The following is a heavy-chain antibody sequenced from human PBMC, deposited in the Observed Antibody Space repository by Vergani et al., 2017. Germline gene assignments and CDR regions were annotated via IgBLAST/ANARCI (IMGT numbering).Heavy chain of an antibody. CDR3: AKPLYSGSYGGNFGY. J-gene: IGHJ4*02. Sequence: QVQLVESGGGVVQPGRSLRLSCAASGFTFSSYGMHWVRQAPGKGLEWVAVIWYDGRNKYYADSVKGRFTISIDNSKNTLYLQMNSLRAEDTAVYYCAKPLYSGSYGGNFGYWGQGTLVTVSS. D-gene: IGHD1-26*01. CDR2: IWYDGRNK. V-gene: IGHV3-33*06. CDR1: GFTFSSYG.